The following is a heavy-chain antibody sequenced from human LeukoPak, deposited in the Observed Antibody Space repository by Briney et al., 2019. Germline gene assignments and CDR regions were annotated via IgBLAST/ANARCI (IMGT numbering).Heavy chain of an antibody. Sequence: GGSLRLSCAASGFTFSSYEMNWVRQAPGKGLEWVSYISSSGSTIYYADSVRGRFTISRDNAKNSLYLQMNSLRAEDTAVYYCARGAESSYYYGMDVWGQGTTVTVSS. D-gene: IGHD1-26*01. CDR1: GFTFSSYE. CDR2: ISSSGSTI. J-gene: IGHJ6*02. V-gene: IGHV3-48*03. CDR3: ARGAESSYYYGMDV.